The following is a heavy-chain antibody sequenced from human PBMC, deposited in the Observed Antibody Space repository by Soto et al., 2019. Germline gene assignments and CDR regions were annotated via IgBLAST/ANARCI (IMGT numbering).Heavy chain of an antibody. J-gene: IGHJ6*02. Sequence: GESLKISCKGSGYSFTSYWIGWVRQMPGKGLEWMGIIYPGDSDTRYSPSFQGQVTISADKSISTAYLQWSSLKASDTAMYYCARRGTGTAYCGGDCKYYYYYYGLDVWGQGTTVTVSS. CDR2: IYPGDSDT. V-gene: IGHV5-51*01. D-gene: IGHD2-21*02. CDR1: GYSFTSYW. CDR3: ARRGTGTAYCGGDCKYYYYYYGLDV.